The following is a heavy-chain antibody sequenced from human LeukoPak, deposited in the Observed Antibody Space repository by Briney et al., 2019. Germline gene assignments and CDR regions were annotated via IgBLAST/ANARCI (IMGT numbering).Heavy chain of an antibody. J-gene: IGHJ4*02. CDR1: GFTFSGSA. CDR2: IRSKANSYAT. D-gene: IGHD3-3*01. V-gene: IGHV3-73*01. CDR3: TRPTIFGDFDY. Sequence: GGSLKLSCAASGFTFSGSAMHWVRQASGKGLEWVGRIRSKANSYATAYAASVKGRITISRDDSKNTAYLQMNSLKTEDTAVYYCTRPTIFGDFDYWGQGTLVTVSS.